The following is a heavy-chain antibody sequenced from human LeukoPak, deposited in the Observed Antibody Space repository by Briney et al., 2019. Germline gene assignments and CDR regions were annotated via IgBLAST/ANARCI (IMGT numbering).Heavy chain of an antibody. CDR3: ARGDGLWFGELFTY. CDR2: FTVSGGNT. Sequence: GGSLRLSCAASGLTFSNYAMSWARQAPGKGLEWVSSFTVSGGNTHYADSVKGRCTISRDKSKNTLYLQINNLRAEDTAVYYCARGDGLWFGELFTYWGQGTPVTVSS. J-gene: IGHJ4*02. CDR1: GLTFSNYA. D-gene: IGHD3-10*01. V-gene: IGHV3-23*01.